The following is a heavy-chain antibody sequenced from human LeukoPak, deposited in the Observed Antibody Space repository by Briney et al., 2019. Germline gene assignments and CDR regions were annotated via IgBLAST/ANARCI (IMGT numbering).Heavy chain of an antibody. Sequence: ETLSLTCAVYGGSFSGYYWSWVRQAPGKGLEWVSAISGSGGSTYYADSVKGRFTISRDNSKNTLYLQMNSLRAEDTAVYYCAKDRDGGFDYWGQGTLVTVSS. CDR3: AKDRDGGFDY. CDR2: ISGSGGST. V-gene: IGHV3-23*01. D-gene: IGHD3-10*01. CDR1: GGSFSGYY. J-gene: IGHJ4*02.